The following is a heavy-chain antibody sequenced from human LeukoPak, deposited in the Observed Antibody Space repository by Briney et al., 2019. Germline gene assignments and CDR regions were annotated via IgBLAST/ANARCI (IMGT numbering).Heavy chain of an antibody. V-gene: IGHV4-38-2*02. Sequence: PSETLSLTCTVSGYSISSGYYWSWIRQPPGKGLEWIGYIYYSGSTYYNPSLKSRVTISVDTSKNQFSLKLSSVTAADTAVYYCARHPYSYGYEDYYYGMDVWGQGTTVTVSS. D-gene: IGHD5-18*01. J-gene: IGHJ6*02. CDR3: ARHPYSYGYEDYYYGMDV. CDR1: GYSISSGYY. CDR2: IYYSGST.